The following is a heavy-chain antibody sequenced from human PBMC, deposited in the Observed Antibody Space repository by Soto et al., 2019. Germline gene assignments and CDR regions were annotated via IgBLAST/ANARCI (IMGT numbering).Heavy chain of an antibody. CDR2: VNPKSGNT. Sequence: QVQLVQSGAEVKKPGASVKVSCKASGYTFTDFDINWVRQATGQGLEWMGWVNPKSGNTGYAPQFQGRVSMTRDTSTNTAYMEVSSLRSEDTAVYYCARGLPCASCYNFWGQGTLVTVSS. V-gene: IGHV1-8*01. J-gene: IGHJ4*02. CDR3: ARGLPCASCYNF. D-gene: IGHD3-10*01. CDR1: GYTFTDFD.